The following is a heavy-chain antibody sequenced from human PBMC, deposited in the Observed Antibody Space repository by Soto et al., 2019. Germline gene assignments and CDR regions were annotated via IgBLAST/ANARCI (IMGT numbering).Heavy chain of an antibody. CDR2: INPNSGGT. Sequence: GASVKVSCKASGYTFTCYYMHWVRQAPGQGLEWMGWINPNSGGTNYAQKFQGWVTMTRDTSISTAYMELSRLRSDDTAVYYCARSGHYYYYYMDVWGKGTTVTVSS. CDR3: ARSGHYYYYYMDV. J-gene: IGHJ6*03. V-gene: IGHV1-2*04. CDR1: GYTFTCYY. D-gene: IGHD1-26*01.